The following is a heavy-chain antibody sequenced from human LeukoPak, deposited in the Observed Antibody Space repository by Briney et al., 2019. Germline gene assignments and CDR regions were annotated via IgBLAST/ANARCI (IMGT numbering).Heavy chain of an antibody. CDR2: IYTGGST. CDR1: GGSISSGSYY. CDR3: ARLTARFYDF. D-gene: IGHD3-3*01. V-gene: IGHV4-61*02. J-gene: IGHJ4*02. Sequence: SQTLSLTCTVSGGSISSGSYYWSWIRQPAGKGLEWIGRIYTGGSTNYNPSLKSRVTISVDTSKNQFSLKLSSVTAADTAVYYCARLTARFYDFWSQGTLVTVSS.